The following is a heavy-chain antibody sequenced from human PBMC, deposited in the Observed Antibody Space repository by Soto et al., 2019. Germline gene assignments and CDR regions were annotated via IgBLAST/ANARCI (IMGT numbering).Heavy chain of an antibody. J-gene: IGHJ4*02. CDR2: ISYDGGSK. V-gene: IGHV3-30-3*01. CDR3: VCEIFGVVGSAFDY. Sequence: QVQLVESGGGVVQPGRSLRLSCAASGFTFSRYGMHWVRQAPGKGLEWVAVISYDGGSKYYADSVKGRFTISKGSSKNTLCLQMNNLGAEDTAVYYCVCEIFGVVGSAFDYWGQGTQVTVSA. D-gene: IGHD3-3*01. CDR1: GFTFSRYG.